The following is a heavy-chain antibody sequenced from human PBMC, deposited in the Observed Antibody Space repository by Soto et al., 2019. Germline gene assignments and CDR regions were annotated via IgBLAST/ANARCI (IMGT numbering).Heavy chain of an antibody. D-gene: IGHD3-9*01. CDR3: ARDSGHKYYDILTGYYSSYYYYGMDV. V-gene: IGHV1-18*01. J-gene: IGHJ6*02. CDR2: ISAYNGNT. CDR1: GYTFTSYG. Sequence: ASVKVSCKASGYTFTSYGISWVRQAPGQGLEWMGWISAYNGNTNYAQKLQGRVTMTTDTSTSTAYMELRSLRSDDTAVYYCARDSGHKYYDILTGYYSSYYYYGMDVWGQGTTVTVSS.